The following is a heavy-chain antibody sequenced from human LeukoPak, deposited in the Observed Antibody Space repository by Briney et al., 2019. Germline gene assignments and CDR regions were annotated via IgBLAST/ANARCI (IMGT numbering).Heavy chain of an antibody. V-gene: IGHV3-23*01. J-gene: IGHJ4*02. CDR3: ARGSGYPEQFDY. Sequence: PGGSLRLSCAASGFTFNIYTMTWVRQTPGKGLEWVSIISDNGGYTYYADSVKGRFTISRDNSKNTLYLQMNSLRAEDTAVYYCARGSGYPEQFDYWGQGTLVTVSS. D-gene: IGHD3-3*01. CDR2: ISDNGGYT. CDR1: GFTFNIYT.